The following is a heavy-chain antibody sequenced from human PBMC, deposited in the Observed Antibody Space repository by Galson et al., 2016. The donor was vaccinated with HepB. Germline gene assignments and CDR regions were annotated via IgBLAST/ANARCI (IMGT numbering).Heavy chain of an antibody. Sequence: SLRLSCAASGFTFTSYAMAWVRQAPGKRLEWVSSISGSGGGTSYADSVKGRFTISRDNSRNTLYLQLNSLRAEDTALYYCAKDINPSATIIVVTYMDAWGTGTTVTVSS. V-gene: IGHV3-23*01. CDR3: AKDINPSATIIVVTYMDA. CDR2: ISGSGGGT. CDR1: GFTFTSYA. J-gene: IGHJ6*03. D-gene: IGHD3-22*01.